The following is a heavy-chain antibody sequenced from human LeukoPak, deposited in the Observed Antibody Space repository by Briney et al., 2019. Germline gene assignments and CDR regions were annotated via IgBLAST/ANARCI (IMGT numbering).Heavy chain of an antibody. V-gene: IGHV1-69*01. CDR1: GGTFSSYA. J-gene: IGHJ5*02. CDR3: ASEGQPFRRFLERSKYRPNWFDP. Sequence: SVKVSCKASGGTFSSYAISWVRQAPGQGLEWMGGIIPIFGTANYAQKFQGRVTITADESTSTAYMELSSLRSEDAAVYYCASEGQPFRRFLERSKYRPNWFDPWGQGTLVTVSS. D-gene: IGHD3-3*01. CDR2: IIPIFGTA.